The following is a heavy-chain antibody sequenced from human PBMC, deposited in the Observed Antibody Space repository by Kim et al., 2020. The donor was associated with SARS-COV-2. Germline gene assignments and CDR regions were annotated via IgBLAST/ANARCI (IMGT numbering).Heavy chain of an antibody. J-gene: IGHJ6*02. CDR1: GFTVRSNY. D-gene: IGHD6-13*01. V-gene: IGHV3-53*01. CDR3: ARDWGAAAGSEGYYYYGMDV. CDR2: IYSGGST. Sequence: GGSLRLSCAASGFTVRSNYMSWVRQAPGKGLEWVSVIYSGGSTYYADSVKGRFTISRDNSKNTLYLQMNSLRAEDTAVYYCARDWGAAAGSEGYYYYGMDVWGQGTTVTVSS.